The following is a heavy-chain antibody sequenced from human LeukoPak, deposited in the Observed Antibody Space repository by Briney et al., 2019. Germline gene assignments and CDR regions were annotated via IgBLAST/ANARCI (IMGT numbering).Heavy chain of an antibody. Sequence: SGGSLRLACAASGFTFSRYWLSWLRPAPGKGLELVANIKQDGSEKYYVDSVKGRFTISRDNAKNPLYLQMNSLRAEDTAVYYCARHHRRLDYWGQGTLVTFSS. CDR1: GFTFSRYW. J-gene: IGHJ4*02. CDR2: IKQDGSEK. V-gene: IGHV3-7*01. D-gene: IGHD1-14*01. CDR3: ARHHRRLDY.